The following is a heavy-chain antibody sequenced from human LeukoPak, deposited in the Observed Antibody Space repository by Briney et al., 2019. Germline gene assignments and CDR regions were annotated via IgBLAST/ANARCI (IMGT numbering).Heavy chain of an antibody. Sequence: GGSLRVSCAASGFTFTSYGMSWVRQAPGKGLEWVSTITGSVGSTYYADSVKGRFTISRDNAKNTLYLQMNSLRAEDTAVYYCVFGYYYDSGSQYNWFDTWGQGTLVTVSS. J-gene: IGHJ5*02. CDR3: VFGYYYDSGSQYNWFDT. CDR2: ITGSVGST. V-gene: IGHV3-23*01. CDR1: GFTFTSYG. D-gene: IGHD3-10*01.